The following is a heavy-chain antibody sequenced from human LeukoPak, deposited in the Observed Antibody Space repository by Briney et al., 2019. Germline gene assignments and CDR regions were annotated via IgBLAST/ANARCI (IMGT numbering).Heavy chain of an antibody. D-gene: IGHD3-10*01. CDR1: GFTFSSYG. V-gene: IGHV3-23*01. CDR3: AKVSVRGVTSFFDY. CDR2: ISGSGGST. J-gene: IGHJ4*02. Sequence: PGGSLRLSCAASGFTFSSYGMSWVRQAPGKGLEWVSAISGSGGSTYYADSVKGRFTISRDNSKNTLYLQMNSLRAEDTAVYYCAKVSVRGVTSFFDYWGQGTLVTVSS.